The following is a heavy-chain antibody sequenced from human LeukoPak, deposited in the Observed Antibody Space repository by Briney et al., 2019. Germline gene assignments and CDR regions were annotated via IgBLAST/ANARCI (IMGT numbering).Heavy chain of an antibody. Sequence: GESLKISCXGSGYSFTSYWIGWVRQMPGKGLEWMGSIYPGDSDTRYSPSFQGQVTISADKSISTAYLQWSSLKASDTAMYYCARFTVDTANYYYMDVWGKGTTVTVSS. V-gene: IGHV5-51*01. CDR3: ARFTVDTANYYYMDV. J-gene: IGHJ6*03. CDR1: GYSFTSYW. CDR2: IYPGDSDT. D-gene: IGHD5-18*01.